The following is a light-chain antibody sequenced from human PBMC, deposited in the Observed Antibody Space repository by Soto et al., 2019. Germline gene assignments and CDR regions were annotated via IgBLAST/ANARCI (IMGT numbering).Light chain of an antibody. V-gene: IGKV3-11*01. CDR1: QSVSSF. CDR2: DAS. Sequence: EIVLTQSPVTLSLSPGERATLSCRASQSVSSFLAWYQQTPGQAPRLLTYDASNRATGIPARFSGSGSGTDFTLTIGSLEPEDFGVYYCQQRSDWPHSFGQGTKVESK. CDR3: QQRSDWPHS. J-gene: IGKJ1*01.